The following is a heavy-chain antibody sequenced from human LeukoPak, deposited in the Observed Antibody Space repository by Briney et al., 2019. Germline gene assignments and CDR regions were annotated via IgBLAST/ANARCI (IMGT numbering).Heavy chain of an antibody. CDR2: IYYSGST. Sequence: SETLPLTCTISGGSVSGYYWSWIRQSPGKGLEWIGYIYYSGSTNYNPSLKSRVTISVDTSKNQFSLKLSSVTAADTAVYYCAREAAAENNWFDPWGQGTLVTVSS. J-gene: IGHJ5*02. CDR1: GGSVSGYY. CDR3: AREAAAENNWFDP. V-gene: IGHV4-59*02. D-gene: IGHD6-13*01.